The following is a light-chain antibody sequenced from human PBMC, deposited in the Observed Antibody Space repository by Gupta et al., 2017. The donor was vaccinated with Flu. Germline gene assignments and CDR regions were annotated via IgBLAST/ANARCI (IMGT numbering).Light chain of an antibody. CDR1: SGHSSYA. Sequence: QLVLPPSPSASASLGASVKLTCTLSSGHSSYAIAWHQQQPEKGPRYLMKLNSDGSHSKGDGIPDRFSGSSAGAERYLTISSRQSEDEADYYCQTWGTGPVFGGGTKLTVL. CDR3: QTWGTGPV. V-gene: IGLV4-69*02. CDR2: LNSDGSH. J-gene: IGLJ2*01.